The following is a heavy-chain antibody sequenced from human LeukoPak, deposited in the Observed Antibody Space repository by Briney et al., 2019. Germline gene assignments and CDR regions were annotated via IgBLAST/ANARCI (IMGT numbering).Heavy chain of an antibody. V-gene: IGHV4-34*01. D-gene: IGHD3-22*01. J-gene: IGHJ6*03. CDR2: INHSGST. CDR3: ARGGYYSAAYYMDV. CDR1: GGSFSGYY. Sequence: PSETLSLTCAVYGGSFSGYYWSWIRQPPGKGLEWIGEINHSGSTNYNPSLKSRVIISVDTSKNQFSLKLSSVTAADTAVYYCARGGYYSAAYYMDVWGKGTTVTVSS.